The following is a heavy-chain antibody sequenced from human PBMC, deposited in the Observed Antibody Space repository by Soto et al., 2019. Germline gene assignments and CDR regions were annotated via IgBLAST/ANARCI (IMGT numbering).Heavy chain of an antibody. V-gene: IGHV3-21*01. CDR2: ISSSSSYI. J-gene: IGHJ4*02. Sequence: EVQLVESGGGLVKPGGSLRLSCAASGFTFSSYSMNWVRQAPGKGLEWVSSISSSSSYIYYADSVKGRFTISRDNAKNSLYLQMNSLRAEDTAVYYCASLSSSWYGELDYWCQGTLVTVSS. CDR3: ASLSSSWYGELDY. CDR1: GFTFSSYS. D-gene: IGHD6-13*01.